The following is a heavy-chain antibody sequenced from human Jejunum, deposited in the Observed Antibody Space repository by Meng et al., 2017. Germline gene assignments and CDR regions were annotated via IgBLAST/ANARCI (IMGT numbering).Heavy chain of an antibody. CDR2: VSSSGHTI. V-gene: IGHV3-48*03. CDR1: GFTFSDFE. CDR3: ATIDGGIPFDY. Sequence: SLKISCAASGFTFSDFEMNWVRQAPGKGLEWVSYVSSSGHTIYYADSVKGRFTISRDNAKNSLYLQMNSLRAEDTAVYYCATIDGGIPFDYWGQGTLVTVSS. J-gene: IGHJ4*02. D-gene: IGHD4-23*01.